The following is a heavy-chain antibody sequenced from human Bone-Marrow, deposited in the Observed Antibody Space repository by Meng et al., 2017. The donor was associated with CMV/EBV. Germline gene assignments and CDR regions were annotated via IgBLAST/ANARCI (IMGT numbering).Heavy chain of an antibody. CDR1: GGSISTSTYY. CDR3: YRGGTIATENISANWLDP. Sequence: SETLSLTCSVSGGSISTSTYYWGWIRRSPGRGLEWIASLHYSETIYYSPSLKSRVTLSLDTSKNQFSLNLTSVTAADTAIYYCYRGGTIATENISANWLDPWGQGALVTVSS. CDR2: LHYSETI. D-gene: IGHD2/OR15-2a*01. V-gene: IGHV4-39*07. J-gene: IGHJ5*02.